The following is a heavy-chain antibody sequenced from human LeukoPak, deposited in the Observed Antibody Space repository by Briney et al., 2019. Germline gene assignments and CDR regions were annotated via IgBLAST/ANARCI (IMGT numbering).Heavy chain of an antibody. J-gene: IGHJ3*02. CDR2: IIPIFGTA. D-gene: IGHD3-22*01. CDR3: AKDILMIVVVRSAFDI. Sequence: ASVKVSCKASGGTFSSYAISWVRQAPGQGLEWMGGIIPIFGTANYAQKFQGRVTITADESTSTAYMELSSLRSEDTAVYYCAKDILMIVVVRSAFDIWGQGTMVTVSS. V-gene: IGHV1-69*13. CDR1: GGTFSSYA.